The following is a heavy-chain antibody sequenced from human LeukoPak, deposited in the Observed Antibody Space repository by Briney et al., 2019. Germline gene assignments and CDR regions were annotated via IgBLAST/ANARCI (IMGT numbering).Heavy chain of an antibody. CDR3: ARGRPFYDFWSGYNWFDP. CDR2: INSDGSST. D-gene: IGHD3-3*01. CDR1: GFTFSSYW. J-gene: IGHJ5*02. Sequence: GGSLRLSCAASGFTFSSYWMHWVRQAPGKGLVWVSRINSDGSSTSYAGSAKGRFTISRDNAKNTLYLQMNSLRVEDTAVYYCARGRPFYDFWSGYNWFDPWGQGTLVTVSS. V-gene: IGHV3-74*01.